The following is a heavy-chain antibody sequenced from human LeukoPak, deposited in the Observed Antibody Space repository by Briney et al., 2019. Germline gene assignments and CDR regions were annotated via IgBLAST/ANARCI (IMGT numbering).Heavy chain of an antibody. J-gene: IGHJ4*02. CDR2: ISSSGSTI. CDR3: ARGTPIPLRFLEWLLPFDY. Sequence: PGGSLRLSCAASGFTFSDYYMSWIRQAPGKGLEWVSYISSSGSTIYYADSVKGRFTISRDNAKNSLYLQMNSLRAEDTAVYYCARGTPIPLRFLEWLLPFDYWGQGTLVTVSS. CDR1: GFTFSDYY. D-gene: IGHD3-3*01. V-gene: IGHV3-11*04.